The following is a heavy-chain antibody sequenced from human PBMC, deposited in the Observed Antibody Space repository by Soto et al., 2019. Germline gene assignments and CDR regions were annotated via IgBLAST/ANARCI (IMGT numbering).Heavy chain of an antibody. CDR3: ARSSDFSSSWEFDY. J-gene: IGHJ4*02. V-gene: IGHV1-69*02. D-gene: IGHD6-13*01. Sequence: ASVKVSCKASGGTFSSYTISWVRQAPGQGLEWMGRIIPILGIANYAQKFQGRVTITADKSTSTAYMELSSLRSEDTAVYYCARSSDFSSSWEFDYWGQGTLVTVSS. CDR1: GGTFSSYT. CDR2: IIPILGIA.